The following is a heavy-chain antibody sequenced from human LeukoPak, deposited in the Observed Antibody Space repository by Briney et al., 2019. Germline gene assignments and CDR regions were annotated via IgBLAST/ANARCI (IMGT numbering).Heavy chain of an antibody. V-gene: IGHV3-21*01. CDR2: ISTTSKYI. CDR3: ARDPRFGLTYTYHYMDV. CDR1: GFAFSGYS. D-gene: IGHD3/OR15-3a*01. J-gene: IGHJ6*03. Sequence: GGSLRLSCVASGFAFSGYSMNWVRQAPGQGLVWIASISTTSKYIYYADSVRGRFTISRDNVKNSLLLQMNSLRAEDTAVYFCARDPRFGLTYTYHYMDVWGKGTTVTVS.